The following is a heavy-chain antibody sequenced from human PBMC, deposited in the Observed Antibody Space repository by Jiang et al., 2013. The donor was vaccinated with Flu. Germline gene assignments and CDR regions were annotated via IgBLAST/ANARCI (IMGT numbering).Heavy chain of an antibody. CDR1: GVSISSFH. D-gene: IGHD3-22*01. CDR2: ISNSGST. J-gene: IGHJ3*02. V-gene: IGHV4-59*08. Sequence: GSGLVKPSETLSLTCTVSGVSISSFHWSWIRQPPGKELEWIAYISNSGSTKDNPSLKSRVTISLDTSKNQFSLRLNSVTAADTAVYYCARVLPYYYDDSAYDAFDIWGQGTRVTVSA. CDR3: ARVLPYYYDDSAYDAFDI.